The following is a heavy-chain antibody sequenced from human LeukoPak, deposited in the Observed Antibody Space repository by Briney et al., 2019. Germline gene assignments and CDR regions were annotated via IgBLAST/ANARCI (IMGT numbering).Heavy chain of an antibody. CDR2: INPSGGST. D-gene: IGHD1-26*01. V-gene: IGHV1-46*01. CDR1: GYTFTSYY. Sequence: ASVKVSCKASGYTFTSYYMHWVRQAPGQGLEWMGFINPSGGSTSYAQKFQGRVTMTRDTSTSTVYMEMCSLRSEDTAVYYCARNSASGLDYWGQGTLVTVSS. CDR3: ARNSASGLDY. J-gene: IGHJ4*02.